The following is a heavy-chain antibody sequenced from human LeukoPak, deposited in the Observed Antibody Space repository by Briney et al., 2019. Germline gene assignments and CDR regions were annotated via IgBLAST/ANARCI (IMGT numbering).Heavy chain of an antibody. Sequence: RPGGSLRLSCAASGFTFSSYWMSWVRQAPGKGLEWVANIKQDGSEKYYVDSVKGRFTISRDNAKNSLYLQMNSLRAEDTALYYCAKDRHPTESGGYDYWGQGTLVTVSS. CDR1: GFTFSSYW. CDR3: AKDRHPTESGGYDY. J-gene: IGHJ4*02. CDR2: IKQDGSEK. D-gene: IGHD3-10*01. V-gene: IGHV3-7*03.